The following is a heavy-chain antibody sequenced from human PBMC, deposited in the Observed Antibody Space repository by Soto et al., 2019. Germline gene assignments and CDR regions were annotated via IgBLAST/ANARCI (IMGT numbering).Heavy chain of an antibody. CDR1: GFTLSNDW. V-gene: IGHV3-7*03. CDR2: IKLDGSEE. CDR3: VRGYCTSASCYPNWFGP. D-gene: IGHD2-2*01. Sequence: GGSLRLSCAASGFTLSNDWMSWVRQAPGKGLEWVANIKLDGSEEYYVDSVKGRFTISRDNAKNSLYLQMNSLRAEDTAVYYCVRGYCTSASCYPNWFGPWGQGTLVTVSS. J-gene: IGHJ5*02.